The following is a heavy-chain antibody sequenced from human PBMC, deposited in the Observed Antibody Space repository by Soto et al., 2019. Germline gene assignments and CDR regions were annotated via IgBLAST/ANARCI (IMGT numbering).Heavy chain of an antibody. J-gene: IGHJ3*02. Sequence: QAQLQESGPGLVKPSETLSLTCTVSGGSISSYYWSWIRQPPGKGLEWIGYIYYSGSTNYNPSLKSRVTITVATSQDQFSLKLSSVTAADTAVYYCARDLWNYDYVWGSYRYSYAFDIWGQGTMVTVSS. D-gene: IGHD3-16*02. CDR1: GGSISSYY. V-gene: IGHV4-59*01. CDR3: ARDLWNYDYVWGSYRYSYAFDI. CDR2: IYYSGST.